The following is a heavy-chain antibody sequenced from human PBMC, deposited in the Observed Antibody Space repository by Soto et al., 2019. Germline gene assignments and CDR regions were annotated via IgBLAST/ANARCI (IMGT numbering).Heavy chain of an antibody. CDR1: GFTFSSYA. CDR3: AKSEVSEYYDFWSGYYAP. CDR2: ISGSGGST. Sequence: EVQLLESGGGLVQPGGSLRLSCAASGFTFSSYAMSWVRQAPGKGLEWVSAISGSGGSTYYADSVKGRFTISRDNSKNTLYLQMNSLRAEDTAVYYCAKSEVSEYYDFWSGYYAPWGQGTLVTVSS. D-gene: IGHD3-3*01. J-gene: IGHJ5*02. V-gene: IGHV3-23*01.